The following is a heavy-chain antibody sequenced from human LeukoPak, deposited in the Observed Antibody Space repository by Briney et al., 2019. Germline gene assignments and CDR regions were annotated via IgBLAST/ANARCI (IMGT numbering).Heavy chain of an antibody. CDR2: IYYSGST. J-gene: IGHJ3*02. Sequence: SETLSLTCTVSGGSISSSSYYWGWIRQPPGKGLEWIGSIYYSGSTYYNPSLKSRVTISVDTSKNQFSLKLSSVTAADTAVYYCARGGRWLTIVGAFDIWGQGTMVTVSS. D-gene: IGHD4-23*01. CDR3: ARGGRWLTIVGAFDI. CDR1: GGSISSSSYY. V-gene: IGHV4-39*07.